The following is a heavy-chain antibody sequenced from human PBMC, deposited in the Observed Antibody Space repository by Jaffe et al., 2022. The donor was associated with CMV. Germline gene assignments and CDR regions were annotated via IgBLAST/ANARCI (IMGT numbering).Heavy chain of an antibody. CDR1: GFTFSSYA. Sequence: EVQLVESGGGLVQPGGSLRLSCSASGFTFSSYAMHWVRQAPGKGLEYVSAISSNGGSTYYADSVKGRFTISRDNSKNTLYLQMSSLRAEDTAVYYCVKDFHWCYSSSTSCQTRDWFDPWGQGTLVTVSS. CDR3: VKDFHWCYSSSTSCQTRDWFDP. CDR2: ISSNGGST. D-gene: IGHD2-2*01. V-gene: IGHV3-64D*06. J-gene: IGHJ5*02.